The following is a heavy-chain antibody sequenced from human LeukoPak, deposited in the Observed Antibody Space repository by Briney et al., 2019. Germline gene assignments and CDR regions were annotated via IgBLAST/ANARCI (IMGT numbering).Heavy chain of an antibody. CDR2: INHSGST. D-gene: IGHD6-19*01. V-gene: IGHV4-34*01. J-gene: IGHJ6*02. CDR3: ARAPLWLAVYYYYGMDV. Sequence: SETLSLTCAVYGGSFSGYYWSWIRQPPGKGLEWIGEINHSGSTNYNPSLKSRVTISVDTSKNQLSLKLSSVTAADTAVYYCARAPLWLAVYYYYGMDVWGQGTTVTVSS. CDR1: GGSFSGYY.